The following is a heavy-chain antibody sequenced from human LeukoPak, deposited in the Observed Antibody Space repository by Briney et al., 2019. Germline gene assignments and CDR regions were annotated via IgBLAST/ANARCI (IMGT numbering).Heavy chain of an antibody. Sequence: ASVKVSCKASGYTFTSYGISWVRQAPGQGLEWMGWISAHNGNTNYAQKLQGRVTMTTDTSTSTAYMELRSLRSDDTAVYYYARARLLWFGEFFDYWGQGTLVTVSS. D-gene: IGHD3-10*01. J-gene: IGHJ4*02. CDR1: GYTFTSYG. V-gene: IGHV1-18*04. CDR2: ISAHNGNT. CDR3: ARARLLWFGEFFDY.